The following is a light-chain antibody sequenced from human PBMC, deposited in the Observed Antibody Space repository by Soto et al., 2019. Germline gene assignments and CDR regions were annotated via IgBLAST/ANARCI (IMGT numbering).Light chain of an antibody. V-gene: IGKV1-39*01. Sequence: DIQMTQSPSSLSASVVDRVTITCRASQSISSYLNWYQQKPGKAPKLLISAASSLQSGVPSRFSGSGSGTEFTLTISSLQPDDFATYFCQQYQTYSTFGQGTRLVI. CDR3: QQYQTYST. CDR1: QSISSY. J-gene: IGKJ5*01. CDR2: AAS.